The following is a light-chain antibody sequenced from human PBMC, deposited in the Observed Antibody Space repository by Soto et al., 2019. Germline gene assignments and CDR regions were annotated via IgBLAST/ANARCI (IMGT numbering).Light chain of an antibody. CDR1: SSDVGSYNL. V-gene: IGLV2-23*01. J-gene: IGLJ2*01. CDR2: EGS. Sequence: QSALTQPASVSGSPGQSITISCTGTSSDVGSYNLVSWYQQHPGKAPKLIIYEGSQGPSGISHRFPVSKSGNTASLTISGLQAEDEADYYCCSYAGTLIFGGGTKLTVL. CDR3: CSYAGTLI.